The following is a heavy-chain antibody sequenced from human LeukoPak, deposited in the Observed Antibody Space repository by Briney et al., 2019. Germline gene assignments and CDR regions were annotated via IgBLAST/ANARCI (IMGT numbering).Heavy chain of an antibody. CDR2: ISSSSSYI. Sequence: NAGGSLRLSCAAPGFTFSSYAMHWVRQAPGKGLEWVSSISSSSSYIYYADSVKGRFTISRDNAKNSLYLQMNSMRAEDTAVYYCAREELRFLEWFETSYYYYMDVWGKGTTVTVSS. V-gene: IGHV3-21*01. CDR1: GFTFSSYA. CDR3: AREELRFLEWFETSYYYYMDV. J-gene: IGHJ6*03. D-gene: IGHD3-3*01.